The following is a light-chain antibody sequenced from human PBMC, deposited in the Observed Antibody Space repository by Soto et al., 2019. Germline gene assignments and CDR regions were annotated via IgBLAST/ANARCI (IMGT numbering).Light chain of an antibody. CDR1: QTISSW. CDR3: QQYNSYPLT. J-gene: IGKJ4*01. CDR2: KAS. Sequence: DIQMTQSPSTLSGSVGDRVTITCRASQTISSWLAWYQQKPGKAPKLLIYKASSLESGVPSRFSGSGSGTEFTLTISSLQPDDFVTYYCQQYNSYPLTFGGGTKVDNK. V-gene: IGKV1-5*03.